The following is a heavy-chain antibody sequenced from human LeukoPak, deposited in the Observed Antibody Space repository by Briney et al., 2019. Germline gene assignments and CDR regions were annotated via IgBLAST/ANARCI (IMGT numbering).Heavy chain of an antibody. CDR3: ARASVIHAAVDY. D-gene: IGHD6-13*01. V-gene: IGHV3-21*04. CDR2: ISRSSSYI. Sequence: GGSLRLSCAASGFTFSSYSMNWVRQAPGKGLEWVSSISRSSSYIYYADSVKGRFTISRDNAKNSLYLQMNSLRAEDTAVYYCARASVIHAAVDYWGQGTLVTVSS. CDR1: GFTFSSYS. J-gene: IGHJ4*02.